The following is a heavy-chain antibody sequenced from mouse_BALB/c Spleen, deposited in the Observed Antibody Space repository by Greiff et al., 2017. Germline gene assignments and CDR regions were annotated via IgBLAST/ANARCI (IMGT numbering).Heavy chain of an antibody. CDR3: TIGVRQAMDY. Sequence: VQLKQSGAELVKPGASVKLSCTASGFNIKDTYMHWVKQRPEQGLEWIGRIDPANGNTKYDPKFQGKATITADTSSNTAYLQLSSLTSEDTAVYYCTIGVRQAMDYWGQGTSVTVSS. V-gene: IGHV14-3*02. D-gene: IGHD2-14*01. CDR1: GFNIKDTY. J-gene: IGHJ4*01. CDR2: IDPANGNT.